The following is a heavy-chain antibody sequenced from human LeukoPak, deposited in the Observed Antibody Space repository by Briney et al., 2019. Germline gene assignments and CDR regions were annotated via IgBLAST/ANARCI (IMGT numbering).Heavy chain of an antibody. D-gene: IGHD3-9*01. CDR2: IKHDGSEK. CDR3: ASSNAGNDVLTGQFPTYDY. CDR1: GFPFSRFW. V-gene: IGHV3-7*01. Sequence: GGSLRLSCAASGFPFSRFWMTWVRQAPGKGLECVAIIKHDGSEKYYVDSVKGRFTISRDTDKNSLFLQMDSLRAEDTAVYYCASSNAGNDVLTGQFPTYDYWGQGTLVTVSS. J-gene: IGHJ4*02.